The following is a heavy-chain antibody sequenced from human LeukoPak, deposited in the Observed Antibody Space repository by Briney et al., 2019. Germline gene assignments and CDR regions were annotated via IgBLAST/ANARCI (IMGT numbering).Heavy chain of an antibody. CDR2: IYYSGST. D-gene: IGHD3-10*01. Sequence: SETLSLTCTVSGGSISSYYWSWIRQPPGKGLEWIGYIYYSGSTNYNPSLKSRVTISVDTSKNQFSLKLSSVTAADTAVYYCARHSDYGSGTYYFFDYWGQGTLVTVPS. V-gene: IGHV4-59*08. CDR3: ARHSDYGSGTYYFFDY. CDR1: GGSISSYY. J-gene: IGHJ4*02.